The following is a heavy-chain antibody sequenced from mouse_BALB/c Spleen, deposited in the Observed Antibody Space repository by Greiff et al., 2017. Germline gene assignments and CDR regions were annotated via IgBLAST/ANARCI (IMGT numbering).Heavy chain of an antibody. CDR1: GYTFTDYY. CDR3: ARVYDAGFDY. V-gene: IGHV1-76*01. J-gene: IGHJ2*01. CDR2: IYPGSGNT. Sequence: VQLQESGAELARPGASVKLSCKASGYTFTDYYINWVKQRTGQGLEWIGEIYPGSGNTYYNEKFKGKATLTVDTSSSTAYMQLSSLTSEDTAVYFCARVYDAGFDYWGQGTTLTVSS. D-gene: IGHD2-14*01.